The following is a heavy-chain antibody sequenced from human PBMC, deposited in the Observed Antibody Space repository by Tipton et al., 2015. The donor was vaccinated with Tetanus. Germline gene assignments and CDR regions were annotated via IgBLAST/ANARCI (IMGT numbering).Heavy chain of an antibody. V-gene: IGHV4-31*03. CDR1: GGSISSGGYY. D-gene: IGHD3-3*01. CDR3: ARANYDFPKKGPFDS. CDR2: VFYSGST. Sequence: TLSLTCSVSGGSISSGGYYWSWIRQHPGKGLEWIGYVFYSGSTNYNPSLKSRVTISVDTSQKSFSLNLTSVTAADTAVYYCARANYDFPKKGPFDSWGQGTLVIVSS. J-gene: IGHJ4*02.